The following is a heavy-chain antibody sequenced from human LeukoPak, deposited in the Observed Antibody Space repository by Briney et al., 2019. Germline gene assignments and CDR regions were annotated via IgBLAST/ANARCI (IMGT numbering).Heavy chain of an antibody. CDR2: ISSSGSTI. Sequence: PGGSLRLSCAASGFTFSSYEMNWVRQAPGKGLEWVSYISSSGSTIYYADSVKGRFTISRDNAKNSLYLQMNSLRAEDTAVYYCARAGGDQPGLDYWGQGTLVTVSS. J-gene: IGHJ4*02. CDR1: GFTFSSYE. D-gene: IGHD3-16*01. CDR3: ARAGGDQPGLDY. V-gene: IGHV3-48*03.